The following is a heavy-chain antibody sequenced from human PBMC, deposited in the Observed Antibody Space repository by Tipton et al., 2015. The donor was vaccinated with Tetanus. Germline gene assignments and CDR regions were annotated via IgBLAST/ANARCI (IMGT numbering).Heavy chain of an antibody. CDR3: ARASGSHPSYYYYAADV. V-gene: IGHV4-34*01. D-gene: IGHD1-26*01. CDR1: GGSFSGYY. J-gene: IGHJ6*02. CDR2: INHSGST. Sequence: GLVKPSETLSLICGVYGGSFSGYYWSWIRQPPGKGLEWIGEINHSGSTNYNPSLKGRVTVSVDTSKSQFSLKVSSVTAADTAVYFCARASGSHPSYYYYAADVWGQGTTVTVSS.